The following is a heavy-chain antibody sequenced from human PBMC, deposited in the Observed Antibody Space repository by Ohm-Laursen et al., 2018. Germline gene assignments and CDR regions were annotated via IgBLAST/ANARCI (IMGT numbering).Heavy chain of an antibody. CDR3: ARIGAS. Sequence: GSLRLSCTASGFTFSTYVMNWVRQAPGKGLEWVSSITGSGGSTYYADSVQGRFTISRDSSKNTLYLEMNSLRVEDTAIYHCARIGASWGQGTLVTVSS. D-gene: IGHD1-26*01. CDR2: ITGSGGST. V-gene: IGHV3-23*01. CDR1: GFTFSTYV. J-gene: IGHJ5*02.